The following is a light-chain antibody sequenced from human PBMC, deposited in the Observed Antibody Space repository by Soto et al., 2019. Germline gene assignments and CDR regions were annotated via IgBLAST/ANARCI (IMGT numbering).Light chain of an antibody. V-gene: IGKV1-5*03. CDR2: KAF. Sequence: DIQMTQSPSTLSASVGDRVTITCRASQSISSWLAWYQQKPGKAPKLLIYKAFSLESGVPSRFSGSGSGTEFTLTISSLQPDDFATYYCQQCNSYSGTFGQGTKGEIK. CDR1: QSISSW. CDR3: QQCNSYSGT. J-gene: IGKJ1*01.